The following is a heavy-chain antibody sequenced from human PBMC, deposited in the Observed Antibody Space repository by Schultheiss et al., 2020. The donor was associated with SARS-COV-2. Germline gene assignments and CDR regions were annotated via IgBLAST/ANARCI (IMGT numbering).Heavy chain of an antibody. CDR3: ARTYNWFDP. CDR1: GGSISSYY. J-gene: IGHJ5*02. Sequence: GSLRLSCTVSGGSISSYYWSWIRQPAGKGLEWIGRISTSGSTNYNPSLKSRVTMSVDTSKKQFSLKLSSVTAADTAVYYCARTYNWFDPWGQGTLVTVSS. CDR2: ISTSGST. V-gene: IGHV4-4*07.